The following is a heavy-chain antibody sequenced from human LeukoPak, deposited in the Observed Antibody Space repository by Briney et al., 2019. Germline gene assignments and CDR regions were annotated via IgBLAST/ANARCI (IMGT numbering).Heavy chain of an antibody. CDR2: VTGSGGGT. V-gene: IGHV3-23*01. J-gene: IGHJ5*02. Sequence: GGSLRLSCAASGFNFSNYAMMWVRQAPGKGLEWVSSVTGSGGGTFYADSVKGRFTISRDNSQNTLYLQMNSLGAEDTAVYYCAKGAASALVDWFDPWGQGTLVTVSS. CDR3: AKGAASALVDWFDP. CDR1: GFNFSNYA. D-gene: IGHD6-25*01.